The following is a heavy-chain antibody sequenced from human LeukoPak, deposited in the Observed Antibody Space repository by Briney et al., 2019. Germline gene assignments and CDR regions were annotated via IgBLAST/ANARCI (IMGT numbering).Heavy chain of an antibody. D-gene: IGHD6-19*01. CDR3: AAVGSLSSGWSFDY. V-gene: IGHV1-58*02. CDR2: IVVGSGNT. CDR1: GFTFTSSA. Sequence: SVKVSCKASGFTFTSSAMQWVRQARGQRLEWIGWIVVGSGNTNYAQKFQERVTITRDMSTSTAYMELSSLRSEDTAVYYCAAVGSLSSGWSFDYWGQGTLVTVSS. J-gene: IGHJ4*02.